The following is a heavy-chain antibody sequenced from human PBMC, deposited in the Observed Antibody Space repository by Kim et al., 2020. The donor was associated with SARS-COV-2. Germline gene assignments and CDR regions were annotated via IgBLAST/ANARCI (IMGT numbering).Heavy chain of an antibody. V-gene: IGHV3-23*01. J-gene: IGHJ2*01. CDR2: ISGGGGAT. CDR1: GFTFSSFA. CDR3: ARGACSNSSSYSTEH. D-gene: IGHD2-2*01. Sequence: GGSLRLSCAASGFTFSSFAMSCVRQAPGKGPEWVSTISGGGGATNYADSVKGRFTISRDNAKNTLYVQMNSLRAEDTAVYYCARGACSNSSSYSTEHWGR.